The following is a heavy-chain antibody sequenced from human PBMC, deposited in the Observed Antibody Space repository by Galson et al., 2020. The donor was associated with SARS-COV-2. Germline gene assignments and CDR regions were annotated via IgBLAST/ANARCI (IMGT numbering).Heavy chain of an antibody. J-gene: IGHJ4*02. CDR1: GFTFSDHY. Sequence: GGSLRLSCAASGFTFSDHYMDWVRQAPGKGLEWIGRTRNKAYSYSTEYAASVKGRFTISRDDSETSLYLQMNSLKTEDTAVYYCARVRAIGGDYLFDYWGQGTLVTVSS. D-gene: IGHD4-17*01. V-gene: IGHV3-72*01. CDR3: ARVRAIGGDYLFDY. CDR2: TRNKAYSYST.